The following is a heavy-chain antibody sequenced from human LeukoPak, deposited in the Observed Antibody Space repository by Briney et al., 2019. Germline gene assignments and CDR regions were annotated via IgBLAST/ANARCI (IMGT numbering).Heavy chain of an antibody. V-gene: IGHV3-11*06. J-gene: IGHJ4*02. D-gene: IGHD2-2*01. CDR2: ISGSSDYT. Sequence: GGSLRLSCAASGFLFDDNYKTGVRQAPGKGLEWLSFISGSSDYTGYADSVKGRFTISRDNAKNSLYLQMNSLRAEDTAVYYCATIYCSSIRCFPYYLDFGGQGTLVTVSS. CDR1: GFLFDDNY. CDR3: ATIYCSSIRCFPYYLDF.